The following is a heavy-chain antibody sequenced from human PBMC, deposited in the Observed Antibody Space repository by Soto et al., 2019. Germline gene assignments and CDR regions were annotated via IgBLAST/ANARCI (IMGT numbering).Heavy chain of an antibody. Sequence: QVQLQESGPGLVKPSGTLSLTCDVSGGSITNSNWWSWVRQTPGKGLEWTGEVYYDGTTKRNPSRKSRVAISVDGSKKQVSLKLTSVTVADTAVYYCARTNYHNCGCLDPWGQGTLVTV. CDR2: VYYDGTT. V-gene: IGHV4-4*02. J-gene: IGHJ5*02. CDR1: GGSITNSNW. CDR3: ARTNYHNCGCLDP. D-gene: IGHD2-21*01.